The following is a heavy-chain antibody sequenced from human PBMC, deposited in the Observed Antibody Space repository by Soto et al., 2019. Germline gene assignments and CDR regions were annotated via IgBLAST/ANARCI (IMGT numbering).Heavy chain of an antibody. J-gene: IGHJ4*02. CDR3: ASWSTRVWTYYFDY. V-gene: IGHV3-30-3*01. CDR2: ISYDGSNK. CDR1: GFTFSSYA. Sequence: QVQLVESGGGVVQPGRSLRLSCAASGFTFSSYAMHWVRQAPGKGLEWVAVISYDGSNKYYADSVKGRFTISRDNSKNTLYLQMNSLRAEDTAVYYCASWSTRVWTYYFDYWGQGPLVTVSS. D-gene: IGHD2-2*01.